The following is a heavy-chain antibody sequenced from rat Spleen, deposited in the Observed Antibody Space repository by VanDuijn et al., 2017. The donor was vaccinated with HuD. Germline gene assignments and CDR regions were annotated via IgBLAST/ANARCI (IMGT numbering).Heavy chain of an antibody. CDR1: GYSITSNY. D-gene: IGHD1-4*01. CDR3: VSNGYSSCDY. CDR2: INYSGST. V-gene: IGHV3-1*01. Sequence: EVQLQESGPGLVKHSQSLSLTCSVTGYSITSNYWGWIRKFPGNKMEWLGHINYSGSTSYNPSLKSRISLTRDTSKNQFFLQLNSVTNEDAATYYCVSNGYSSCDYWGRGVMVTVAS. J-gene: IGHJ2*01.